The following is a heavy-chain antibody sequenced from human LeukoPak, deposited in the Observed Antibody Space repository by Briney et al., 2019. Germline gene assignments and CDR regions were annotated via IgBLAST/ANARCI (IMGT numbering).Heavy chain of an antibody. CDR2: INPNSGDT. J-gene: IGHJ4*02. D-gene: IGHD3-10*01. Sequence: GASVEVSCKASGYTFTGYYMHWVRQAPGQGLEWMGWINPNSGDTNYAQKFQDRVTMTRDTSISTAFMEVSRLRFDDTALYYCARGSLRYFDYWGQGTLVTVSS. CDR1: GYTFTGYY. CDR3: ARGSLRYFDY. V-gene: IGHV1-2*02.